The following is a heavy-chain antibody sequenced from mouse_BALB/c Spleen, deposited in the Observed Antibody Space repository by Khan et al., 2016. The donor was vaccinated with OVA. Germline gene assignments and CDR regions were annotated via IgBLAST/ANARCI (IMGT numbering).Heavy chain of an antibody. V-gene: IGHV1-85*01. CDR3: ARGGYGGFAY. CDR1: GYTFTSYD. Sequence: QVQLKQSGAELVKPGASVKLSCKASGYTFTSYDINWVRQRPEQGLAWIGWMFPGDGSTKYNENFTGKATLTTDTSSSTAYMQLSRLTSEDSGAYFCARGGYGGFAYWGQGTLVTVSA. D-gene: IGHD2-14*01. J-gene: IGHJ3*01. CDR2: MFPGDGST.